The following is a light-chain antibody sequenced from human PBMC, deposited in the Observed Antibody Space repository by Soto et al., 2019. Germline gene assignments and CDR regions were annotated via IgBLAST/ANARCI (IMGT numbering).Light chain of an antibody. Sequence: DIQMTQSPSTLSASLGDRVSITCRASQTISDWLAWYQQKPGKAPKLLIYQASSLQTGVPSRFSGSGSGTEFTLTISALQSDDFANYYCQQYSLYPWTFGQGTKVEI. V-gene: IGKV1-5*03. CDR2: QAS. J-gene: IGKJ1*01. CDR1: QTISDW. CDR3: QQYSLYPWT.